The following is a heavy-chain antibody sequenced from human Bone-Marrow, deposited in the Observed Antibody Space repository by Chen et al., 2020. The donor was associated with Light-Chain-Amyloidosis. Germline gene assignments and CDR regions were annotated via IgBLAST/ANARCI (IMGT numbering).Heavy chain of an antibody. J-gene: IGHJ2*01. Sequence: QVQLQESGPGLVKPSETLSLTCTVSGGSVSTIDSYWSWIRQPPGKGLEWIGYIYYTGSSKYSPSLQSRVTISVDTSKNQFSLKLRSTTAADTAVYYCAREMAVSNWESLSWYFDLWGRGSLVTVSS. CDR3: AREMAVSNWESLSWYFDL. CDR2: IYYTGSS. CDR1: GGSVSTIDSY. V-gene: IGHV4-61*08. D-gene: IGHD7-27*01.